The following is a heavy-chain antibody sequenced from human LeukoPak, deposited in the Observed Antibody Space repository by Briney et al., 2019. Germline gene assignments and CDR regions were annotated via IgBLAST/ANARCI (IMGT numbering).Heavy chain of an antibody. J-gene: IGHJ4*02. D-gene: IGHD3-10*01. CDR1: GGTFSSYA. V-gene: IGHV1-69*06. Sequence: ASVKVSCKASGGTFSSYAISWVRQAPGQGLEWMGGIIPIFGTANYAQKFQGRVTITADKSTSTAYMELSSLRSEDTAVYYCAVVLWFGEKPFDYWGQGTLVTVSS. CDR3: AVVLWFGEKPFDY. CDR2: IIPIFGTA.